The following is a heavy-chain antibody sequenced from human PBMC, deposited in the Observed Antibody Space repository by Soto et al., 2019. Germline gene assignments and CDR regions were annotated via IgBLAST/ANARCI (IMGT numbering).Heavy chain of an antibody. CDR3: ARAGPRGN. J-gene: IGHJ4*02. Sequence: QVQLVQSGAEVKKPGSSVKVSCKASGGTFSSYTISWVRQAPGQGLEWMGRIIPILGIANYAQKFQGRVTITADKSTSTAYMVLSSLRSEDTAGYYCARAGPRGNWGQGTLVTVSS. V-gene: IGHV1-69*02. CDR2: IIPILGIA. D-gene: IGHD6-19*01. CDR1: GGTFSSYT.